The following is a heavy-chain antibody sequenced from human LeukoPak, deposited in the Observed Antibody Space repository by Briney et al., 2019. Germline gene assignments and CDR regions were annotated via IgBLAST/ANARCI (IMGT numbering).Heavy chain of an antibody. J-gene: IGHJ4*02. Sequence: GGSLRLSCAASGFTVSSNYMSWVRQAPGKGLEWVSSISSSSSYIYYADSVKGRFTISRDNAKNSLYLQMNSLRAEDTAVYYCARENVIAAAGTGDYWGQGTLVTVSS. V-gene: IGHV3-21*01. CDR3: ARENVIAAAGTGDY. CDR2: ISSSSSYI. D-gene: IGHD6-13*01. CDR1: GFTVSSNY.